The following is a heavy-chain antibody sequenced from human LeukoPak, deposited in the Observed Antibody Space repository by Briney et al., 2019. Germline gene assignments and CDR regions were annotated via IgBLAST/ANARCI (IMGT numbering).Heavy chain of an antibody. V-gene: IGHV5-51*01. CDR2: IYPGDSDT. CDR1: GYRFTSYW. Sequence: GEPLKISCKGSGYRFTSYWIGWVRQMPGKGLEWMGIIYPGDSDTRYSPSFQGQVTISADKSISTAYLQWSSLKASDTAMYYCARLLAAAGQGNWFDPWGQGTLVTVSS. D-gene: IGHD6-13*01. CDR3: ARLLAAAGQGNWFDP. J-gene: IGHJ5*02.